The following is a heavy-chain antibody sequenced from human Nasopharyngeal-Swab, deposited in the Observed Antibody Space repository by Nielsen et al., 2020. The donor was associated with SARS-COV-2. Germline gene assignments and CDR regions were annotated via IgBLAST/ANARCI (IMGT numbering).Heavy chain of an antibody. Sequence: GESLKISCQASGYSFTNYWIGWVRQMPGTGLEWMGLIYPGDSSIRYIPSFQGQVPIPVDKSISTTYLQWSNLKASDAATYYCARRGDCNGNPCYSDYWGQGTLVTVSS. V-gene: IGHV5-51*01. CDR1: GYSFTNYW. CDR2: IYPGDSSI. CDR3: ARRGDCNGNPCYSDY. J-gene: IGHJ4*02. D-gene: IGHD2-21*02.